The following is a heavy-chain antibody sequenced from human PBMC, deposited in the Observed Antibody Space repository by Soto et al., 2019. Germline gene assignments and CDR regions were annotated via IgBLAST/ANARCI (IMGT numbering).Heavy chain of an antibody. D-gene: IGHD5-12*01. CDR2: IYSGGST. V-gene: IGHV3-66*01. J-gene: IGHJ6*02. Sequence: GGSLRLSCAASGFTVSSNYMSWVRQAPGKGLEWVSVIYSGGSTYYADSVKGRFTISRDNSKNTLYLQMNSLRAEDTAVYYCARVVSGYPHYYYYGMDVWGQGTTVTVSS. CDR3: ARVVSGYPHYYYYGMDV. CDR1: GFTVSSNY.